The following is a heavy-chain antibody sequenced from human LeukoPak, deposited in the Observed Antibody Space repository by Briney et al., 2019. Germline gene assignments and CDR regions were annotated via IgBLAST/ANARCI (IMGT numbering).Heavy chain of an antibody. CDR2: IYCSGST. CDR1: GGSISSYY. J-gene: IGHJ4*02. V-gene: IGHV4-59*01. Sequence: SETLSLTCTVSGGSISSYYWSWIRQPPGKGLEWIGYIYCSGSTNYNPSLKSRVTISVDTSKNQFSLKLSSVTAADTAVYYCARGEGRRFGERWGQGTLVTVSS. D-gene: IGHD3-10*01. CDR3: ARGEGRRFGER.